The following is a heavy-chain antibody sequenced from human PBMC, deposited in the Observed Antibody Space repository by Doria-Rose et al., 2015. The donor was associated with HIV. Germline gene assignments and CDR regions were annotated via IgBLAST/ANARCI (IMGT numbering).Heavy chain of an antibody. Sequence: SGPVLVKPTETLTLTCTVSGVSLSSPGMGVSWIRQPPGKALEWLANIFSDDERSYKTSLKSRLTISSDTSKSQVVLPMTDMNPVDTATYYCARIKSSRWYHKYYFDFWGQGTLVIVSA. CDR1: GVSLSSPGMG. CDR2: IFSDDER. J-gene: IGHJ4*02. D-gene: IGHD6-13*01. V-gene: IGHV2-26*01. CDR3: ARIKSSRWYHKYYFDF.